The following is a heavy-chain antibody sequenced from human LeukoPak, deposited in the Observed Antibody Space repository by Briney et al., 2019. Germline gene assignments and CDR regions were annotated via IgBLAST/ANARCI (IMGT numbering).Heavy chain of an antibody. D-gene: IGHD6-19*01. J-gene: IGHJ4*02. V-gene: IGHV3-30*04. CDR2: ISYDGSNK. Sequence: GGSLRLSCAASGFTFSSYATHWVRQAPGKGLEWVAVISYDGSNKYYADSVKGRFTISRDNSKNTLYLQMNSLRAEDTAVYYCARDRGIAVAGTPPREPAFDYWGQGTLVTVSS. CDR3: ARDRGIAVAGTPPREPAFDY. CDR1: GFTFSSYA.